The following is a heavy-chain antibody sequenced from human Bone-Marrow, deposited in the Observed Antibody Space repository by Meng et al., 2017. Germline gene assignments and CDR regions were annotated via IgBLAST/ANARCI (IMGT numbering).Heavy chain of an antibody. CDR3: ARDLPGRLLFDY. CDR2: IYYSGKT. CDR1: GGSMNGYY. J-gene: IGHJ4*02. V-gene: IGHV4-59*01. D-gene: IGHD1-26*01. Sequence: QVQLQESGPGLVKPSETLSLTCTVSGGSMNGYYWGWIRQPPGKGLEWIAYIYYSGKTNYNPSLKTRVTISVDTSKNQFSLKLSSVSAADTAVYYCARDLPGRLLFDYWGRGTLVTVSS.